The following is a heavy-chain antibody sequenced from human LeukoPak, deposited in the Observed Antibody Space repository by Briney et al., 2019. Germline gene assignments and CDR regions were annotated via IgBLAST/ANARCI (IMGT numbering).Heavy chain of an antibody. J-gene: IGHJ3*02. Sequence: PGRSLRLSCAASGFTFSSYGMHWVRQAPGQGLEWMGIVNPSGGGTRYAQRFQDRVTMTRDMSTSTVYMELSNLRSEDTAVFYCARRYSGNQGAAFDIWGQGTMVTVSS. V-gene: IGHV1-46*01. CDR1: GFTFSSYG. D-gene: IGHD1-26*01. CDR3: ARRYSGNQGAAFDI. CDR2: VNPSGGGT.